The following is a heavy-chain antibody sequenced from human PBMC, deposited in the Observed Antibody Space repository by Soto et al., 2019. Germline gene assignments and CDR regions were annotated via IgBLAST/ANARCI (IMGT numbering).Heavy chain of an antibody. CDR3: ASWVRGYYGMDV. J-gene: IGHJ6*02. V-gene: IGHV1-18*01. CDR2: ISAYNGNT. D-gene: IGHD6-13*01. Sequence: ASVKVCCEASGYTFTSYGISWVRQAPGQGLEWMGWISAYNGNTNYAQKLQGRVTMTTDTSTSTAYMELRSLRSDDTAVYYCASWVRGYYGMDVWGQGTTVTVSS. CDR1: GYTFTSYG.